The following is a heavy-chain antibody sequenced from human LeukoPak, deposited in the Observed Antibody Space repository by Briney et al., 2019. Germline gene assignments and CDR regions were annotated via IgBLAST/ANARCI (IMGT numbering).Heavy chain of an antibody. D-gene: IGHD1-26*01. CDR3: ARGPGPSGGPFDY. V-gene: IGHV5-51*01. J-gene: IGHJ4*02. CDR2: IYPGDSDT. Sequence: GESLKISCTGSGYSFTSYWIGWVRQMPGKGLEWMGVIYPGDSDTRYSPSFQGQATISADKSINTAYLQWSSLKASDTAMYYCARGPGPSGGPFDYWGQGTLVTVSS. CDR1: GYSFTSYW.